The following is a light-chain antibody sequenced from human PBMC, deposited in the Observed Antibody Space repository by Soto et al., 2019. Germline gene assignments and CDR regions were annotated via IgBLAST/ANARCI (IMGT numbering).Light chain of an antibody. Sequence: QSVLTQAASVSGSPGQSITISCTGTSSDVGGYNYVSWYQQHPGKAPKLMIYEVSNRPSGVSNRFSGSKSGNTASLTISGLQAEDEADYYCSSYTSSSTRVFGGGTKLTVL. V-gene: IGLV2-14*01. J-gene: IGLJ3*02. CDR1: SSDVGGYNY. CDR3: SSYTSSSTRV. CDR2: EVS.